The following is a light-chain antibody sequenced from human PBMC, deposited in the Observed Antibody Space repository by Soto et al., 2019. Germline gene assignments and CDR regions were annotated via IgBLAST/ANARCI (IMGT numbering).Light chain of an antibody. Sequence: EVMLSQSPDLLSVSTGERASLSCRASQTVGASLAWYQQKPGQAPRLLFYRISTRATGIPARFSGSGSGTEFTLTINSLQSEDFAVYYCQQHYQWPITFGQGALLE. CDR3: QQHYQWPIT. V-gene: IGKV3D-15*01. CDR2: RIS. J-gene: IGKJ5*01. CDR1: QTVGAS.